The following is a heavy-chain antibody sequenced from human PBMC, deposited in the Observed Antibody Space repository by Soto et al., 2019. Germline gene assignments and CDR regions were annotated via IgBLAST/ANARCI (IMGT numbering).Heavy chain of an antibody. V-gene: IGHV1-24*01. CDR2: FDPEDGET. Sequence: ASVKVSCKVSGYTLTELSMHWVRQAPGKGLERMGSFDPEDGETIYAQKYQGRVTMTEDTSTDTAYMELSSLRSEDTALYYCATGVVYYYDSSGYYFVWGQGTLVTVSS. D-gene: IGHD3-22*01. CDR3: ATGVVYYYDSSGYYFV. J-gene: IGHJ4*02. CDR1: GYTLTELS.